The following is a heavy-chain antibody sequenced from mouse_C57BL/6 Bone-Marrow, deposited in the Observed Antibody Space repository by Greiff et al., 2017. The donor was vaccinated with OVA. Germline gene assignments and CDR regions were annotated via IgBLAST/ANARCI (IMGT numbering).Heavy chain of an antibody. D-gene: IGHD1-3*01. CDR2: ISNGGGST. V-gene: IGHV5-12*01. Sequence: DVMLVESGGGLVQPGGSLKLSCAASGFTFSDYYMYWVRQTPEKRLEWVAYISNGGGSTYYPDTVKGRFTISRDNAKNTLYLQMSRLKSEDTAMYYCARGSSDYWGQGTTLTVSS. J-gene: IGHJ2*01. CDR3: ARGSSDY. CDR1: GFTFSDYY.